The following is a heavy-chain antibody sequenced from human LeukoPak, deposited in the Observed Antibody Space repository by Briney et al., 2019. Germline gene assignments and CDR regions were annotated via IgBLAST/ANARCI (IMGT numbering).Heavy chain of an antibody. D-gene: IGHD3-10*01. Sequence: GASVKVSCEASGYTFTSYGISWVRQAPGQGLEWMGWISAYNGNTNYAQKLQGRVTMTTDTSTSTAYMELRSLRSDDTAVYYCARHDDPVLLWFGTNWFDPWGQGTLVTVSS. CDR2: ISAYNGNT. J-gene: IGHJ5*02. V-gene: IGHV1-18*01. CDR3: ARHDDPVLLWFGTNWFDP. CDR1: GYTFTSYG.